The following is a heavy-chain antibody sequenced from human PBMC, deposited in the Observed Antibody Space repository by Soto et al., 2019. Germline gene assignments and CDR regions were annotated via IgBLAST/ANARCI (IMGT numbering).Heavy chain of an antibody. V-gene: IGHV4-34*09. CDR2: IYHSGST. D-gene: IGHD2-15*01. Sequence: KGLELIGEIYHSGSTNYNLSLKSRVTISVDTSKNQFSLKLSSVTAADTAVYYCARDKVFFFQAEDGIRDHCTVSAFLLNRSSDL. CDR3: ARDKVFFFQAEDGIRDHCTVSAFLLNRSSDL. J-gene: IGHJ2*01.